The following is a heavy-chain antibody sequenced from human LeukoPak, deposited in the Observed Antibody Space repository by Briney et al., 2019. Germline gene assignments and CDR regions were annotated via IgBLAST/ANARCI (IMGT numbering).Heavy chain of an antibody. CDR3: AREGSYYNIDY. CDR1: GHTFSSHG. Sequence: GGSLRLSCAASGHTFSSHGMHWVRQAPGKGLDWVAFLQFDGNDEHYADSVKGRFSVSRDNAKNSLYLQMNSLRAEDTAVYYCAREGSYYNIDYWGQGTLVTVSS. J-gene: IGHJ4*02. D-gene: IGHD1-26*01. V-gene: IGHV3-30*02. CDR2: LQFDGNDE.